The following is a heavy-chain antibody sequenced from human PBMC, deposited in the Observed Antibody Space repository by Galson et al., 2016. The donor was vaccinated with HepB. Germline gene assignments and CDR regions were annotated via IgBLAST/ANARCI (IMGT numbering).Heavy chain of an antibody. Sequence: SLRLSCAASGFTFSSYGMHWVRQAPGKGLEWVAVISYDGRDKYHEDSVKGRFTISRDNSKNTLYMQMNSLRAEETAVYYCAKDMYIAAAGYYFDYWGQGTLVTLSS. V-gene: IGHV3-30*18. CDR1: GFTFSSYG. CDR2: ISYDGRDK. J-gene: IGHJ4*02. CDR3: AKDMYIAAAGYYFDY. D-gene: IGHD6-13*01.